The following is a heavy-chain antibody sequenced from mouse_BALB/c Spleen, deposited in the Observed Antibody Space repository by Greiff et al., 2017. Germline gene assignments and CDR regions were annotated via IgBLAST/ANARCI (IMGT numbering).Heavy chain of an antibody. J-gene: IGHJ2*01. V-gene: IGHV3-8*02. CDR1: GDSITSGY. Sequence: EVKLMESGPSLVKPSQTLSLTCSVTGDSITSGYWNWIRKFPGNKLEYMGYISYSGSTYYNPSLKSRISITRDTSKNQYYLQLNSVTTEDTATYYCARYYGYYGSSYFDYWGQGTTLTVSS. D-gene: IGHD1-1*01. CDR3: ARYYGYYGSSYFDY. CDR2: ISYSGST.